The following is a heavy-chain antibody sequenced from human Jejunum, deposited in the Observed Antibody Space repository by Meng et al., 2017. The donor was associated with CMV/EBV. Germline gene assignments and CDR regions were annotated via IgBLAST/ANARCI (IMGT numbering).Heavy chain of an antibody. J-gene: IGHJ4*02. V-gene: IGHV1-46*01. CDR2: INPNGGTT. CDR3: ARGGYISSWYVAPDY. D-gene: IGHD6-13*01. CDR1: GYTLADYY. Sequence: QVQLVQSGAEVKKPGASVKVSCQASGYTLADYYMNWVRQVPGQGFEWMGTINPNGGTTSYAQKFQGRVTLTRDTSTSTVYMELSSLRSEDTAVYFCARGGYISSWYVAPDYWGQGTLVTVSS.